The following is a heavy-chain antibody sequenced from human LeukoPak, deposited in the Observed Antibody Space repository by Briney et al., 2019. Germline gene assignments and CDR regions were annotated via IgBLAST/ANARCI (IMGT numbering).Heavy chain of an antibody. Sequence: PSETLSLTCTVSGGSISSSSYSWGWIRQPPGKGLEWIGSIYYSGSTYYNPSLKSRVTISVDTSKNQFSLKLSSVTAADTAVYYCASQISEQQLTRFDYWGQGTLVTVSS. J-gene: IGHJ4*02. CDR3: ASQISEQQLTRFDY. D-gene: IGHD6-13*01. CDR2: IYYSGST. CDR1: GGSISSSSYS. V-gene: IGHV4-39*01.